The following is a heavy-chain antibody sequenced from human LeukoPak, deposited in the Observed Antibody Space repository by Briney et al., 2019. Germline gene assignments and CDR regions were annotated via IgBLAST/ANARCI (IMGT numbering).Heavy chain of an antibody. Sequence: SETLSLTCTVSGGSISSYYWSWIRQPPGKGLEWIGYIYYSGSTNYNPSLKSRVTISVDTSKNQFSLKLSSVTAADTAVYYCARRGYSYGSDAFDIWGQGVMVTVSS. CDR2: IYYSGST. D-gene: IGHD5-18*01. CDR3: ARRGYSYGSDAFDI. V-gene: IGHV4-59*08. CDR1: GGSISSYY. J-gene: IGHJ3*02.